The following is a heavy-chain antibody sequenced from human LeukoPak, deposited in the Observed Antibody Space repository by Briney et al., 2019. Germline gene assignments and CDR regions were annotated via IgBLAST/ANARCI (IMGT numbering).Heavy chain of an antibody. Sequence: PGGSLRLSCAASGFTYSNYWISWVRQAPGKVLEWVANIKFDGSDKFYVDSVKGRFTISRDNAKNLLYLQMNSLRAEDTAVYYCAREYSSGWYILDYWGQGTLVTVSS. V-gene: IGHV3-7*01. CDR2: IKFDGSDK. CDR3: AREYSSGWYILDY. J-gene: IGHJ4*02. CDR1: GFTYSNYW. D-gene: IGHD6-19*01.